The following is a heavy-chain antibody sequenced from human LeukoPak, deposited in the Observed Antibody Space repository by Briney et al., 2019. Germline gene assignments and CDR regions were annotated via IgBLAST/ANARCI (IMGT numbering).Heavy chain of an antibody. CDR3: ARFSFFLEWLLPDY. D-gene: IGHD3-3*01. CDR2: INAGNGNT. Sequence: GASVKVSCKASGYTFTSYAMHWVRQAPGQRLEWMGWINAGNGNTKYSQKFQGRVTITRDTPASTAYMELSSLRSEDTAVYYCARFSFFLEWLLPDYWGQGTLVTVSS. CDR1: GYTFTSYA. V-gene: IGHV1-3*01. J-gene: IGHJ4*02.